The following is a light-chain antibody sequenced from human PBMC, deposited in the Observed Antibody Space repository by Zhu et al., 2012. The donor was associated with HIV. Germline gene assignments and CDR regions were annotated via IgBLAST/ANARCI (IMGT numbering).Light chain of an antibody. CDR3: QQYNTYWT. CDR1: QKISSW. V-gene: IGKV1-5*03. J-gene: IGKJ1*01. Sequence: DIQMTQSPSTLSASVGDRVTITCRASQKISSWLAWYQQKPGKAPKLLIYKASSLESGVPSRFSGSGSGTEFTLTISSLQPDDFATYHCQQYNTYWTFGQGTKVEMK. CDR2: KAS.